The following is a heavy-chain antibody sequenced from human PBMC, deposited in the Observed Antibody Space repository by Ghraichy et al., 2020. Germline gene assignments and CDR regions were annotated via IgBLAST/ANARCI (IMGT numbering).Heavy chain of an antibody. V-gene: IGHV4-30-4*01. CDR1: GASITYGDYY. J-gene: IGHJ4*02. Sequence: SLNISCTLSGASITYGDYYWSWIRQPPGKGLEWIGSTYYSGIPYYNPSLKSRVTISVATSKNQFSLKLTSLIAADTAVYYCARGQRSSGWLFDSWGQGTLVTVSS. CDR3: ARGQRSSGWLFDS. CDR2: TYYSGIP. D-gene: IGHD6-19*01.